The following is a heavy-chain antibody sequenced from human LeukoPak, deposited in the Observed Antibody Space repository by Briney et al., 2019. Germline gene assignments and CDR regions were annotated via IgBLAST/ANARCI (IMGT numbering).Heavy chain of an antibody. J-gene: IGHJ4*02. CDR1: GFTFSSYA. CDR2: ISGGGDIT. CDR3: AKDFRIGYSAHFDY. Sequence: GGSLRLSCAASGFTFSSYAMSWVRQAPGKGLEWVSAISGGGDITYYADSVKGRFSISRDNSKNTLYLQMDSLRGEDTAVYYCAKDFRIGYSAHFDYWGQGALVTVSS. D-gene: IGHD2-21*01. V-gene: IGHV3-23*01.